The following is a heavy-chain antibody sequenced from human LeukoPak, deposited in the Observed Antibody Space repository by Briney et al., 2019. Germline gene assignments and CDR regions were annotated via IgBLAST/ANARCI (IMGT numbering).Heavy chain of an antibody. CDR2: FCGGGGGT. D-gene: IGHD1-26*01. CDR3: AKDLVGATTPGNY. V-gene: IGHV3-23*01. J-gene: IGHJ4*02. CDR1: GFIFSNYA. Sequence: PGRSLRLSCAASGFIFSNYAMSWVRQAPGKGPEWVSGFCGGGGGTYYADSVKGRFTISRANSKNTLYLQMNSLRAEDTAVYYCAKDLVGATTPGNYWGQGTLVTVSS.